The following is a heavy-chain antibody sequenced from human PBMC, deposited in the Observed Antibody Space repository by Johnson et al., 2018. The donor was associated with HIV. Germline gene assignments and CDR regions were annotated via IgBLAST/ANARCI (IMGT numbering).Heavy chain of an antibody. V-gene: IGHV3-30*03. CDR3: APIAAAAFDI. D-gene: IGHD6-6*01. J-gene: IGHJ3*02. Sequence: QVQVVESGGGVVQPGRSLRLSCAASGFTFSSYGMHWVRQAPGKGLEWVAVISYDGSNKYYADSVKGRFTISRDNSKNTLYLQMNSLRAEDTAVYYCAPIAAAAFDIWGQGTMVTVSS. CDR1: GFTFSSYG. CDR2: ISYDGSNK.